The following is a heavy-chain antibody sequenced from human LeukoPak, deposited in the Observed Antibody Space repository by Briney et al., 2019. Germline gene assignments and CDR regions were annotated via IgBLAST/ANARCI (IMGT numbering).Heavy chain of an antibody. V-gene: IGHV4-34*01. CDR2: INYSGST. CDR1: GGSFSGYY. D-gene: IGHD2-15*01. Sequence: ETLSLTCAVYGGSFSGYYWSWIRQPPGKGLEWIGEINYSGSTNYNASLKRRLTISVDTSNNQLPLKLSSVTAADTAVYCCASGGGLVSATPYYFDYWGQGTLVTVSS. CDR3: ASGGGLVSATPYYFDY. J-gene: IGHJ4*02.